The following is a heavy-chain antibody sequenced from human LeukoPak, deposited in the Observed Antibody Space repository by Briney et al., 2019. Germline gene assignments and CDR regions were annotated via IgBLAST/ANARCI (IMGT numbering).Heavy chain of an antibody. D-gene: IGHD6-19*01. Sequence: PSETLSLTCAVYGGSFSGYYWSWIRQPPGKGLEWIGEINHSGSTNYNPSLKSRVTISVDTSKNQFSLKLSSVTAADTAVYYCARAPGGYSSGWYVGYYHYYMDVWGKGTTVTVSS. CDR3: ARAPGGYSSGWYVGYYHYYMDV. CDR2: INHSGST. CDR1: GGSFSGYY. J-gene: IGHJ6*03. V-gene: IGHV4-34*01.